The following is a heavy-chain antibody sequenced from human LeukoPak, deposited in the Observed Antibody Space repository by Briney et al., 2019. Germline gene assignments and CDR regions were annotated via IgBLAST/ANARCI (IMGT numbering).Heavy chain of an antibody. D-gene: IGHD2-2*01. V-gene: IGHV1-69*13. J-gene: IGHJ4*02. CDR1: GGTFSSYA. CDR3: ARDWGRGARYCSSTSCYVPDYFDY. CDR2: IIPIFGTA. Sequence: SVKVSCKASGGTFSSYAISWVRQAPGQGLEWMGGIIPIFGTANYAQKFQGRVTITADESTSTAYMELSSLRSEDTAVYYCARDWGRGARYCSSTSCYVPDYFDYWGQGTLVTVSS.